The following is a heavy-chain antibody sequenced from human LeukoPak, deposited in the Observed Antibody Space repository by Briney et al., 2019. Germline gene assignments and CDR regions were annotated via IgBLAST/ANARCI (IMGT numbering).Heavy chain of an antibody. J-gene: IGHJ4*02. CDR3: ARGGYYYDSSGYYYGGVRYFDY. CDR2: INWNGGST. CDR1: GFTFSSYS. V-gene: IGHV3-20*04. Sequence: PGGSLRLSCAASGFTFSSYSMNWVRQAPGKGLEWVSGINWNGGSTGYADSVKGRFTISRDNAKNSLYLQMNNLRAEDTALYYCARGGYYYDSSGYYYGGVRYFDYWGQGTLVTVSS. D-gene: IGHD3-22*01.